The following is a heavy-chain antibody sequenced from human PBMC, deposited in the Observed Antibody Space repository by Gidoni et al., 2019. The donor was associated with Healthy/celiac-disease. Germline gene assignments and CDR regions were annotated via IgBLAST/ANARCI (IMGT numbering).Heavy chain of an antibody. CDR1: GGSISSGGYY. V-gene: IGHV4-31*03. Sequence: QVQLQESGPGLVKPSQTLSLTCTVPGGSISSGGYYWSWIRQHPGKGLEWIGYIYYSGSTYYNPSLKSRVTISVDTSKNQFSLKLSSVTAADTAVYYCARVSAGTGVVWTFDPWGQGTLVTVSS. J-gene: IGHJ5*02. CDR2: IYYSGST. CDR3: ARVSAGTGVVWTFDP. D-gene: IGHD3-3*01.